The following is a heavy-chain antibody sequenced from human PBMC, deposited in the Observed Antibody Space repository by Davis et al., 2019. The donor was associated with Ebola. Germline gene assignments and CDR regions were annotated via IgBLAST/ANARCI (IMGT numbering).Heavy chain of an antibody. CDR1: GGSISSYY. Sequence: SETLSPTCPLPGGSISSYYWSWIRQPPGKGLEWIGYIYYSGSTNYNPTLKSRVTISVDTSKNQFSLKLSSVTAADTAVYYCARGIIWSGYYMSYYFDYWGQGTLVTVSS. V-gene: IGHV4-59*08. D-gene: IGHD3-3*01. CDR2: IYYSGST. CDR3: ARGIIWSGYYMSYYFDY. J-gene: IGHJ4*02.